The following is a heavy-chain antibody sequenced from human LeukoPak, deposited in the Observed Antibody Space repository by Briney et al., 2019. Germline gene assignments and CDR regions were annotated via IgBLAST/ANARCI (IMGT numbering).Heavy chain of an antibody. Sequence: GGSLRLSCAASGFTFSSYAMSWFRQAPGKGPEWVSGISGSGGSTYYGDSVKGRFTISRDNSKKTLYLQMNSLRAEDTAVYYCAKNLREQQLDSYFDYWGQGTLVTVSS. D-gene: IGHD6-13*01. CDR1: GFTFSSYA. CDR2: ISGSGGST. J-gene: IGHJ4*02. CDR3: AKNLREQQLDSYFDY. V-gene: IGHV3-23*01.